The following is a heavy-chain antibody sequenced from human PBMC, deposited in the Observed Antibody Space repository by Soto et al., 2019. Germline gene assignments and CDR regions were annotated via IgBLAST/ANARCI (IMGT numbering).Heavy chain of an antibody. V-gene: IGHV1-18*01. Sequence: AQLVQSGAEVKEPGASVKVSCKASGYSFTTSGITWVRQAPGQGLEWMGWISTYNGNTNYAQNLQDRVTLTTDTSTSTAYMELRSLRSDDTAVYYCARRLYGDYDYWGQGTLVTVSS. D-gene: IGHD4-17*01. CDR2: ISTYNGNT. J-gene: IGHJ4*02. CDR3: ARRLYGDYDY. CDR1: GYSFTTSG.